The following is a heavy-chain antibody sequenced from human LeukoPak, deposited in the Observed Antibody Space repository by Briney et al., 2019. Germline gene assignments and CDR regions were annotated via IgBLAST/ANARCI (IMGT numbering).Heavy chain of an antibody. J-gene: IGHJ3*02. D-gene: IGHD3-16*01. V-gene: IGHV1-69*02. CDR2: IIPILGIA. Sequence: SVKVSCKASGGTFSSYTISWVRQAPGQGLEWMGRIIPILGIANYAQKFQGRATITADKSTSTAYMELSSLRSEDTAVYYCAPSDPSEGGAFDIWGQGTMVTVSS. CDR1: GGTFSSYT. CDR3: APSDPSEGGAFDI.